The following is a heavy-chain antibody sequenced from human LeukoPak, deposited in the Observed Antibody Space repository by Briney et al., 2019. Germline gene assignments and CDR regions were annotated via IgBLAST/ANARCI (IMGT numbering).Heavy chain of an antibody. J-gene: IGHJ6*02. CDR1: EFTFSSYA. D-gene: IGHD6-13*01. Sequence: PWGSLRLSCAASEFTFSSYAMSWIRQPPGKALEWIGYTYYSGSTNYNPSLKSRVTISVDTSKNQFSLKLSSVTAADTAVYYCARDALYSSSWYSTKYYYYGMDVWGQGTTVTVSS. CDR2: TYYSGST. CDR3: ARDALYSSSWYSTKYYYYGMDV. V-gene: IGHV4-59*01.